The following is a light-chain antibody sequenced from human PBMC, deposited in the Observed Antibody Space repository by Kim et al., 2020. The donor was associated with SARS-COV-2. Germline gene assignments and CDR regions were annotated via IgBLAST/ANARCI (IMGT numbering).Light chain of an antibody. Sequence: ALGRAVRIHCHGDGLRMFYASLNQQKPGQAPLLVMFSKNNRPSGIPDRFSGSRSGDSASLTIPGAQAEDEGDYYCNSRDSSCDHLIFGGGTQLTVL. CDR1: GLRMFY. J-gene: IGLJ2*01. V-gene: IGLV3-19*01. CDR3: NSRDSSCDHLI. CDR2: SKN.